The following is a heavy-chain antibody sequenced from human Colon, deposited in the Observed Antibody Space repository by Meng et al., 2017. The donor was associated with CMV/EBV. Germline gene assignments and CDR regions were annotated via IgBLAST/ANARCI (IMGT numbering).Heavy chain of an antibody. CDR1: GFTFTSYR. D-gene: IGHD4-11*01. J-gene: IGHJ5*02. CDR3: ARDSNDYSDYAHWFDA. V-gene: IGHV3-21*01. CDR2: ISTISGFM. Sequence: GGSLRLSCAASGFTFTSYRLTWVRQTPGKGLEWVSSISTISGFMYYADSVRGRFTISRDNAKNSVYLQMNSLRAEDTAVYYCARDSNDYSDYAHWFDAWGQGTLVTVSS.